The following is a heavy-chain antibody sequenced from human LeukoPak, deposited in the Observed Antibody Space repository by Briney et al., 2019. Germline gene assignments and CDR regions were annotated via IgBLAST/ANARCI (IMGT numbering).Heavy chain of an antibody. Sequence: PGGSLRLSCAESGFTFSSYGMHWVRQAPGKGLEWVAYIQNDGSNEQYADSVKGRFSISRDSSKNILYLQMNSLRAEDTAVYYCAKDRCSNGIGCYYYYMDVWGKGTTVTISS. CDR1: GFTFSSYG. V-gene: IGHV3-30*02. J-gene: IGHJ6*03. D-gene: IGHD2-8*01. CDR3: AKDRCSNGIGCYYYYMDV. CDR2: IQNDGSNE.